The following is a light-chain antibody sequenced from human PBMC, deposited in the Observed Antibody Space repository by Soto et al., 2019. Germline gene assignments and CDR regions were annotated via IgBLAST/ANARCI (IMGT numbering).Light chain of an antibody. CDR3: QHYHNMPPWT. Sequence: EVVMTQSPDTLSVSPGERATLSCRASQSVSSSLAWYQQKPGQAPRLLIYGASTRATGVPARFSGSGSGTEFTLTISSLRPQSVAAYSCQHYHNMPPWTFGQGTSVEIK. CDR1: QSVSSS. V-gene: IGKV3-15*01. J-gene: IGKJ1*01. CDR2: GAS.